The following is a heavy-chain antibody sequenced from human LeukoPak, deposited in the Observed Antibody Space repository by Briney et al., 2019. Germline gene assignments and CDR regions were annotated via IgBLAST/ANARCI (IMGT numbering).Heavy chain of an antibody. CDR1: GYTFNDYY. CDR3: ARDGPRRDVDY. CDR2: INPNSSGT. V-gene: IGHV1-2*02. J-gene: IGHJ4*02. Sequence: ASVTVSCKASGYTFNDYYIHWVRQAPGQGLEWMGWINPNSSGTNYGQKFQGRVTMSRDTSNSTAYMELSRLRSDDTAVYYCARDGPRRDVDYWGQGTLGTLSS.